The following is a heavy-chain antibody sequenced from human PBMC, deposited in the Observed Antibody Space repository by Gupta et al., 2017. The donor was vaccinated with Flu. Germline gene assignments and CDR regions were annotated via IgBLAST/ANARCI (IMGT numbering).Heavy chain of an antibody. CDR2: IWYDGSNK. J-gene: IGHJ4*02. CDR3: ARDFYSSEDYYFDY. D-gene: IGHD6-6*01. V-gene: IGHV3-33*01. CDR1: GFTFSSYG. Sequence: QVQLVEAGGGVVQPGRSLRLSCAASGFTFSSYGMHWVGQAPGKGLGWVAVIWYDGSNKYYADSVKGRFTISRDNSKNTLYLQMNSLRAEDTAGYYCARDFYSSEDYYFDYWGQGTLVTVSS.